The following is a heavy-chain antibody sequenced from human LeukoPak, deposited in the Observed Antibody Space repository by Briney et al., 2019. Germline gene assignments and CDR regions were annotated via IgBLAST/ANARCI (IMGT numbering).Heavy chain of an antibody. CDR2: INHSGST. Sequence: SETLSLTCAVYGGSFSGYYWSWIRQPPGKGLEWIGEINHSGSTNYNPSLKSRVTISVDTSKNQFSLKLSSVTATDTAVYYCARSRRDWGYFDYWGQGTLVTVSS. J-gene: IGHJ4*02. CDR3: ARSRRDWGYFDY. V-gene: IGHV4-34*01. D-gene: IGHD7-27*01. CDR1: GGSFSGYY.